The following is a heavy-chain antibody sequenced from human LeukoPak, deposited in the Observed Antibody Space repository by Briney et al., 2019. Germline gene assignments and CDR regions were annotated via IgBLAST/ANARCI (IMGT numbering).Heavy chain of an antibody. Sequence: SETLSLTCTVSGDSISSSYWSWIRQPPAKGLEWIGHIYYSGRTNYNPSLKSRVTISVDTSKNQFSLKLSSVTAADTAVYFCARSAAGLSYGMDVWGQGTTVTVSS. CDR3: ARSAAGLSYGMDV. D-gene: IGHD6-13*01. CDR1: GDSISSSY. V-gene: IGHV4-59*08. J-gene: IGHJ6*02. CDR2: IYYSGRT.